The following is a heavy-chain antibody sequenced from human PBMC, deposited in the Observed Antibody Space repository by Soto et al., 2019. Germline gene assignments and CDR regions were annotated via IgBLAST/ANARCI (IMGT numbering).Heavy chain of an antibody. J-gene: IGHJ3*02. CDR2: IYYSGST. CDR3: ARDYYDYIWGTRDDAFDI. CDR1: GGSISSYY. V-gene: IGHV4-59*01. D-gene: IGHD3-16*01. Sequence: SETLSLTCTVSGGSISSYYWSWIRQPPGKGLEWIGYIYYSGSTNYNPSLKSRVTISVDTSKNQFSLKLSSVTAADTAVYYCARDYYDYIWGTRDDAFDIWGQGTMVTVSS.